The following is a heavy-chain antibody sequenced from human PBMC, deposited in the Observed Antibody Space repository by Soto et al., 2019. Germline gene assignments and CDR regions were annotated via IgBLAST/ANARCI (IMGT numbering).Heavy chain of an antibody. CDR1: GFSFRSYG. CDR3: VKAEGEGGGYDYIFDS. D-gene: IGHD5-12*01. J-gene: IGHJ4*02. CDR2: ISNDEQNK. V-gene: IGHV3-30*18. Sequence: QVHLVESGGGVVQPGRSLRLSCAASGFSFRSYGMHWVRQAPGKGLEWVAVISNDEQNKHYADSVKGRFTISRDNSKNTLNLQMNSLRTEDPAVYHCVKAEGEGGGYDYIFDSWGQGTLVTVSS.